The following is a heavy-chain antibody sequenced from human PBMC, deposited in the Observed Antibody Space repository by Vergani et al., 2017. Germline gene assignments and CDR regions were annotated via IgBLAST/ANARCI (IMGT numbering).Heavy chain of an antibody. CDR2: IRSKANSYET. D-gene: IGHD6-13*01. CDR3: TRRSSGIAAATN. V-gene: IGHV3-73*02. CDR1: GFTFSGSA. J-gene: IGHJ4*02. Sequence: EVQLVESGGGLVQPGGSLKLSCAASGFTFSGSAMHWVRQASGKGLEWVGRIRSKANSYETAYAASVKGRFTISRDDSKNTAYLQMNSLKTEDTAVYYCTRRSSGIAAATNRGQGTLVTVSS.